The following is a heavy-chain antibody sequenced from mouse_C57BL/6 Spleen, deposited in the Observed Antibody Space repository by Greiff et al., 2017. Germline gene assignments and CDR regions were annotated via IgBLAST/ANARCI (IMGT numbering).Heavy chain of an antibody. CDR3: EREAMVTGMFAY. CDR2: IYPGSGST. J-gene: IGHJ3*01. V-gene: IGHV1-55*01. Sequence: QVQLQQPGAELVKPGASVKMSCKASGYTFTSYWLTWVKQRPGQGLEWIGAIYPGSGSTNYNEKFKSKVTLTVDTSSSTAYMQLSSLTSEDSAVYYCEREAMVTGMFAYWGQGTLVTVSA. CDR1: GYTFTSYW. D-gene: IGHD2-1*01.